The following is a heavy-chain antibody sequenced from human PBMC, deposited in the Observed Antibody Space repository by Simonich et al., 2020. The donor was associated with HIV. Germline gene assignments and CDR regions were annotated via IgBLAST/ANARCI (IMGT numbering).Heavy chain of an antibody. V-gene: IGHV4-34*01. CDR2: INHRGST. D-gene: IGHD7-27*01. CDR1: GGSFSGYY. Sequence: VQLQQWGAGLLKPSETLSLTCAVYGGSFSGYYWSWIRQPPGKGLEWIGEINHRGSTNYNPSLKGRVTISVDTFKNQFSLKLSSGTAADTAVYYCARHDGLTGEWSFDYWGQGTLVTVSS. J-gene: IGHJ4*02. CDR3: ARHDGLTGEWSFDY.